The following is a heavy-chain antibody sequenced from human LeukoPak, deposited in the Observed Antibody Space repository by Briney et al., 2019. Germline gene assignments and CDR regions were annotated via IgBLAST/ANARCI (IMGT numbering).Heavy chain of an antibody. J-gene: IGHJ2*01. CDR1: GGSISSYY. CDR3: ARDRRNGDYSRDGYYFDL. CDR2: IYYSGST. V-gene: IGHV4-59*01. Sequence: KTSETLSLTCTVSGGSISSYYWSWIRQPPGKGLEWIGYIYYSGSTNYNPSLKSRVTISVDTSKNQISLKLSSVTAADTAVYYCARDRRNGDYSRDGYYFDLWGRGTLVTVSS. D-gene: IGHD5-24*01.